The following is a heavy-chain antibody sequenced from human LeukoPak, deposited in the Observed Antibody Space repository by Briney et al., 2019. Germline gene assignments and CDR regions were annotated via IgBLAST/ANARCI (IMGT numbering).Heavy chain of an antibody. J-gene: IGHJ4*02. V-gene: IGHV4-4*08. CDR1: GGSISSYY. CDR2: INDSGST. CDR3: TRRGRNNWGEGNDY. Sequence: SETLSLTCTVSGGSISSYYWSWIRQPPGKGLEWIGYINDSGSTNSNPTLTSRVTMSVDTSKNQCSLKLRCVTAAPTAVYYGTRRGRNNWGEGNDYWGQGTLVTVSS. D-gene: IGHD1-1*01.